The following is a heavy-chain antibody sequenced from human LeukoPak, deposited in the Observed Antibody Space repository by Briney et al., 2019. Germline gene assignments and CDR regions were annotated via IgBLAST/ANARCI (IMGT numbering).Heavy chain of an antibody. V-gene: IGHV3-30*02. CDR3: VKMDGDWSNFDS. Sequence: GGSLRLSCAASGFTFSRHGMHWVRQAPGKGLDWVAFITYDGGNKYYADSMKGRLTISRDNSNNTLYLQMNSLTAEDTAVYYCVKMDGDWSNFDSWGQGTLLTVSS. J-gene: IGHJ4*02. D-gene: IGHD3-9*01. CDR2: ITYDGGNK. CDR1: GFTFSRHG.